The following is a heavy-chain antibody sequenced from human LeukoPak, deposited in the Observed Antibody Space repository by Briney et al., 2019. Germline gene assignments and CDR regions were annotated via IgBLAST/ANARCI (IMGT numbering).Heavy chain of an antibody. V-gene: IGHV5-51*01. CDR3: ARQSVAGLH. CDR1: GYSFPNYW. CDR2: IYPGDSET. D-gene: IGHD6-19*01. J-gene: IGHJ4*02. Sequence: GESLKISCKGSGYSFPNYWIAWVRPMPGKGLERMGIIYPGDSETRYNPSFQGQVTISVDTSITTAYLQWSSLKASDTAMYYCARQSVAGLHWGQGTLVTVSS.